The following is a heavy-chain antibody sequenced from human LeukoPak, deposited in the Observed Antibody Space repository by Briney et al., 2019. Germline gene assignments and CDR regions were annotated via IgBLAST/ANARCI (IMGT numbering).Heavy chain of an antibody. CDR1: GGSISSSSYY. V-gene: IGHV4-39*07. D-gene: IGHD5-12*01. CDR3: ARDDSGYDGGFDY. CDR2: IYYSGST. J-gene: IGHJ4*02. Sequence: SETLSLTCTVSGGSISSSSYYWGWIRQPPGKGLEWIGSIYYSGSTYYNPSLKSRVTISLDTSKNQFSLKLSSVTAADTAVYYCARDDSGYDGGFDYWGQGTLVTVSS.